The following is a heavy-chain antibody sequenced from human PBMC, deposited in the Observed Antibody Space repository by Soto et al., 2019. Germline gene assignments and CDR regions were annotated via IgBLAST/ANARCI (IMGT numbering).Heavy chain of an antibody. V-gene: IGHV1-69*13. CDR1: GGTFSSYA. D-gene: IGHD2-21*01. CDR3: TRGGDPYKTGH. J-gene: IGHJ4*02. Sequence: ASVKVSCKASGGTFSSYAISWVRQAPGQGLEWMGGIIPIFGTANYAQKFQGRVTITADESTSTAYMELSSLRSADTAIYYCTRGGDPYKTGHWGQGTLVTVSS. CDR2: IIPIFGTA.